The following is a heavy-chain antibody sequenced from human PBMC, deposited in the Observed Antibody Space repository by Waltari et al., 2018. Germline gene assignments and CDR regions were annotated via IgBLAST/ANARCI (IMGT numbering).Heavy chain of an antibody. CDR3: VRDGGVAGIRTFDF. V-gene: IGHV3-74*01. D-gene: IGHD6-19*01. J-gene: IGHJ4*02. CDR2: IHSDESGA. CDR1: GLNFANYW. Sequence: EAQLVESGGGFVQPGGSLRLSCDASGLNFANYWMHWVRQAPGKGLEWVSCIHSDESGAHFAGSVKGRFTISRDDAKNTLYLQMNSLRFEDTALYYCVRDGGVAGIRTFDFWGQGTLVTVSS.